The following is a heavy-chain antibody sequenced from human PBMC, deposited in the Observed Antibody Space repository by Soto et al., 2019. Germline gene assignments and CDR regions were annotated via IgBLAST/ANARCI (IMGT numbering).Heavy chain of an antibody. CDR2: ISATGAGR. V-gene: IGHV3-23*01. CDR1: GFTFSSYG. J-gene: IGHJ4*02. CDR3: AKDRRAGGNYGFYSDF. Sequence: EVQLLESGGGLVQPGGSLTLSCAASGFTFSSYGMTWVRQAPGKGLEWVSFISATGAGRYYADSVKGRFTISRDNSKNTLYLQMSCLRADDTAVYYCAKDRRAGGNYGFYSDFWGQGALVIVSS. D-gene: IGHD1-7*01.